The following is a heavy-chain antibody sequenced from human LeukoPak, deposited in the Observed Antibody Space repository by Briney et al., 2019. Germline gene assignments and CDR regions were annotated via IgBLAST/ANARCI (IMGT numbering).Heavy chain of an antibody. Sequence: SETLSLTCRVSGASISSYYSSGLPRPPGKALKGSGYIYYSGSTNYNPSLKSRVTISVDTSKNQSSLKLSSVTAADTAVYFCARDDYQIAFDIWGQGTMVTVSS. J-gene: IGHJ3*02. CDR2: IYYSGST. CDR3: ARDDYQIAFDI. V-gene: IGHV4-59*01. D-gene: IGHD4-11*01. CDR1: GASISSYY.